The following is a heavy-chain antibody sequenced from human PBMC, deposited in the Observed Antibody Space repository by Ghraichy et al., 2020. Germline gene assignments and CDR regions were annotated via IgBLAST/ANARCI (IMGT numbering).Heavy chain of an antibody. CDR1: GGTFSSYA. CDR2: IIPIFGTA. D-gene: IGHD3-3*01. J-gene: IGHJ3*02. V-gene: IGHV1-69*13. Sequence: SVKVSCKASGGTFSSYAISWVRQAPGQGLEWMGGIIPIFGTANYAQKFQGRVTITADESTSTAYMELSSLRSEDTAVYYCARDQLVGNYDFWSDDAFDIWGQGTMVTVSS. CDR3: ARDQLVGNYDFWSDDAFDI.